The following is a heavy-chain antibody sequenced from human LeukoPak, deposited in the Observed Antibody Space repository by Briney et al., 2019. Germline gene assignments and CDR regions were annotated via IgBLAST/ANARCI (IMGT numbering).Heavy chain of an antibody. D-gene: IGHD2-15*01. CDR3: AREFPPRVVVVAATDRRAFDI. J-gene: IGHJ3*02. Sequence: SETLSLTCTVSGYSISSGYSWGWIRQPPGKGLEWIGSIYHSGSTYYNPSLKSRVTISVDTSKNQFSLKLSSVTAADTAVYYCAREFPPRVVVVAATDRRAFDIWGQGTMVTVSS. CDR1: GYSISSGYS. V-gene: IGHV4-38-2*02. CDR2: IYHSGST.